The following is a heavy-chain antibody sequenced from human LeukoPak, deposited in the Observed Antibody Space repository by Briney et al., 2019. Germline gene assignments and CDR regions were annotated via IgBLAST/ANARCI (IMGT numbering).Heavy chain of an antibody. D-gene: IGHD6-19*01. J-gene: IGHJ4*02. Sequence: SETLSLTCAVYGGSFSGYYWSWIRQPPGKGLEWIGEINHSGSTNYNPSLKSRVTISVDTSKNQFSLKLSSVTAADTAVYYCARRGVAGMAYWGQGTLATVSS. V-gene: IGHV4-34*01. CDR1: GGSFSGYY. CDR3: ARRGVAGMAY. CDR2: INHSGST.